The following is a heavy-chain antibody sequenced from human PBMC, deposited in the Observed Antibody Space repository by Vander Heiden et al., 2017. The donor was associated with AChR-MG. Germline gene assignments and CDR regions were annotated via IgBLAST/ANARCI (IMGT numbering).Heavy chain of an antibody. J-gene: IGHJ6*02. V-gene: IGHV3-33*01. D-gene: IGHD6-19*01. CDR2: IWYDGSNK. Sequence: QVQLVESGGGVVQPGRSLRLSCAASGVTLSRYGMHWVRQAPGKGLEWVAVIWYDGSNKYYADSVKGRFTISRDNSRNTLYLQMNSLRAEDTAVYYCARDSRAYSSGWYYYGMDVWGQGTTVTVSS. CDR1: GVTLSRYG. CDR3: ARDSRAYSSGWYYYGMDV.